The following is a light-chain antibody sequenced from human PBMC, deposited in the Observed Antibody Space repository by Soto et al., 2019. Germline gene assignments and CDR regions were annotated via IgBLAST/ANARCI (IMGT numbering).Light chain of an antibody. CDR1: SSDVGGYNS. CDR2: DVT. Sequence: QSALTQPASVSGSPGQSITISCTGTSSDVGGYNSVSWYRQDPAKAPKLMIYDVTNRPSGVSNRFSGSKSGNTASLTISGLQAEDEADYYCSSFTSSITYVFGTGTQLTVL. CDR3: SSFTSSITYV. J-gene: IGLJ1*01. V-gene: IGLV2-14*01.